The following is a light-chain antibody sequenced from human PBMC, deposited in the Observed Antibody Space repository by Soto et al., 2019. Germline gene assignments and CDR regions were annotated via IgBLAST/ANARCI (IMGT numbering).Light chain of an antibody. Sequence: QSALTQPASVSGSPGQSITISCTGTSSDVGSYNLVSWYQQHPGKAPKLMIYEGSKRPSGVSNRFSGSKSGNTASLTISGLQAEDGGDYYCCSYAGSSPVLFGGGTKLTVL. CDR3: CSYAGSSPVL. CDR1: SSDVGSYNL. CDR2: EGS. V-gene: IGLV2-23*01. J-gene: IGLJ2*01.